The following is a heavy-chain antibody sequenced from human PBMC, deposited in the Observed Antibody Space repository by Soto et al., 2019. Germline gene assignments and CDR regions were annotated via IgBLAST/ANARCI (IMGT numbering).Heavy chain of an antibody. J-gene: IGHJ6*02. CDR1: GFTFSSYA. V-gene: IGHV3-30-3*01. CDR2: ISYDGSNK. Sequence: AGGSLRLSCAASGFTFSSYAMHWVRQAPGKGLEWVAVISYDGSNKYYADSVKGRFTISRDNSKNTLYLQMNSLRAEDTAVYYCARDAHCSSTSCYRSYYYYGMDVWGQGTTVTVSS. CDR3: ARDAHCSSTSCYRSYYYYGMDV. D-gene: IGHD2-2*02.